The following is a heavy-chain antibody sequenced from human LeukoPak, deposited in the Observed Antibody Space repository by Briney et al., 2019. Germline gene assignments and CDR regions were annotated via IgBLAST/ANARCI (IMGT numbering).Heavy chain of an antibody. Sequence: SQTLSLTCTVSGRSISSGTYYWSWIRQPPGKGLEWIGYIYHSGSTYYNPSLKSRVTISVDTSKNQFSLKLSSVTAADTAVYYCARDLKAMIAGTDAFDIWGQGTMVTVSS. V-gene: IGHV4-30-2*01. CDR1: GRSISSGTYY. D-gene: IGHD3-22*01. CDR2: IYHSGST. J-gene: IGHJ3*02. CDR3: ARDLKAMIAGTDAFDI.